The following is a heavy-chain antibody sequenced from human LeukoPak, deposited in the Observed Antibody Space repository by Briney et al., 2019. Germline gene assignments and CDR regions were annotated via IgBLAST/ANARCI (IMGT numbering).Heavy chain of an antibody. CDR2: IIPIFGTA. Sequence: SVKVSCKASGGTFSSYAISWVRQAPGQGLEWMGGIIPIFGTANYAQKFQGRVTITADKSTSTAYMELSSLRSEDTAVYYCASRPRDIVATITGYWGQGTLVTVSS. J-gene: IGHJ4*02. D-gene: IGHD5-12*01. CDR3: ASRPRDIVATITGY. CDR1: GGTFSSYA. V-gene: IGHV1-69*06.